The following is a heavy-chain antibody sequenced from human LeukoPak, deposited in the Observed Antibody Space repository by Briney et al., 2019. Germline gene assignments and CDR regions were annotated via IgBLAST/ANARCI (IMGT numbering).Heavy chain of an antibody. D-gene: IGHD2-8*01. J-gene: IGHJ4*02. Sequence: GGSLRLSCAASGFTFSNAWMSWVRQASGKGLEWVGRIRSKTDGGTTDYAAPVKGRFTISRDDSKNTLYMQMNSLKTEDTAVYYCTTDIVLMVYAIRCGYWGQGTLVTVSS. V-gene: IGHV3-15*01. CDR1: GFTFSNAW. CDR2: IRSKTDGGTT. CDR3: TTDIVLMVYAIRCGY.